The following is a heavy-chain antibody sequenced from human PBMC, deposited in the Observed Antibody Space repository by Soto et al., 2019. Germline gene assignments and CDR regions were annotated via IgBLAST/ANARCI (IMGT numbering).Heavy chain of an antibody. CDR2: IYYSGST. D-gene: IGHD5-12*01. CDR1: GGSISSYY. CDR3: ARAYGGYADY. V-gene: IGHV4-59*01. Sequence: QVQLQESGPGLVKPSETLSPTCTVSGGSISSYYWSWIRQPPGKGLEWIGYIYYSGSTNYNPSLKSRVTISVDTSKNQFSLKLSSVTAADTAVYYCARAYGGYADYWGQGALVTVSS. J-gene: IGHJ4*02.